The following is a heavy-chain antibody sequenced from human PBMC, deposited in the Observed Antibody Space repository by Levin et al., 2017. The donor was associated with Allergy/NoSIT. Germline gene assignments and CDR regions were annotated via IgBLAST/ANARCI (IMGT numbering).Heavy chain of an antibody. J-gene: IGHJ4*02. CDR2: ILYSGST. V-gene: IGHV4-59*01. CDR1: GASINNYY. D-gene: IGHD6-19*01. Sequence: SETLSLTCTVSGASINNYYWSWIRQPPGKGLEWIGFILYSGSTNYNPSLTSRVTISVDTSKNQFSLNLNSVTAADTAVYYCTRGSGWYLYWGQGTLVTVSS. CDR3: TRGSGWYLY.